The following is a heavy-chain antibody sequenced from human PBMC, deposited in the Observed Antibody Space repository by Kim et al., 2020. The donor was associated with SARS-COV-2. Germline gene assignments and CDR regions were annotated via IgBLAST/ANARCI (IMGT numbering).Heavy chain of an antibody. CDR3: ARAVVRGITASGY. Sequence: YAQSLQGRVTMTTDTSTSTAYMGLRSLRSDDTAVYYCARAVVRGITASGYWGQGTLVTVSS. D-gene: IGHD3-10*01. V-gene: IGHV1-18*01. J-gene: IGHJ4*02.